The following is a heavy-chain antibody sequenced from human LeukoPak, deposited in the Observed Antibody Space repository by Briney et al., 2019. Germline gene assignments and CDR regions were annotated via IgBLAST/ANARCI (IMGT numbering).Heavy chain of an antibody. J-gene: IGHJ3*02. CDR2: ISWNSGNK. V-gene: IGHV3-9*01. Sequence: GGSLRLSCAGSGFTFDDYAMHWVRQVPGKGLEWVSGISWNSGNKGYADSVKGQFTISRDNAKNSLHLQMNRLRGDDTDLYYCAKDRRDGYNYGRKADAFDMWGQGTMVTVSS. CDR1: GFTFDDYA. CDR3: AKDRRDGYNYGRKADAFDM. D-gene: IGHD5-24*01.